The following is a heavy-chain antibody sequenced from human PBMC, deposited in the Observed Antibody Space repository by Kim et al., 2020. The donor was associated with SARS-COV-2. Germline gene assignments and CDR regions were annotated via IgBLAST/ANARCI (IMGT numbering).Heavy chain of an antibody. V-gene: IGHV4-34*01. D-gene: IGHD3-3*01. CDR3: ARLRRDFFWSGYYYFSV. Sequence: LKERVTISVDTTKNQFSLKLSSVTAADTAVYYCARLRRDFFWSGYYYFSVWGQGTTVTVSS. J-gene: IGHJ6*02.